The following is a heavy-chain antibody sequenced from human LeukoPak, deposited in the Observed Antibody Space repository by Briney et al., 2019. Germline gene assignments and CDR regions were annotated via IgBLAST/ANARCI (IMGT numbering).Heavy chain of an antibody. CDR2: IKQDGSEK. Sequence: PGGSLRLSCAASGFTFSSYWMSWVRQAPGKGLEWVANIKQDGSEKYYVDSVKGRFTISRDNAKNSLYMQMNSLRAEDTAVYYCARGSAAAGTYWFDPWGQGNLVTVSS. D-gene: IGHD6-13*01. CDR1: GFTFSSYW. CDR3: ARGSAAAGTYWFDP. J-gene: IGHJ5*02. V-gene: IGHV3-7*01.